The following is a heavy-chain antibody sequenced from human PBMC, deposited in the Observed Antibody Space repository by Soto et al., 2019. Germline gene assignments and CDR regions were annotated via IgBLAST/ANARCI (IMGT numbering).Heavy chain of an antibody. CDR3: AKEVILEWLLSSYYYYYMDV. CDR1: GFTSRSYA. J-gene: IGHJ6*03. Sequence: PGGSLRLSCAASGFTSRSYAMSWVRPAPGQGLEWVSAISGSGGSTYYADSVKGRFTISRNNSKNTLYLQMNSLRAEDTAVYYCAKEVILEWLLSSYYYYYMDVWGKGTTVTVSS. CDR2: ISGSGGST. V-gene: IGHV3-23*01. D-gene: IGHD3-3*01.